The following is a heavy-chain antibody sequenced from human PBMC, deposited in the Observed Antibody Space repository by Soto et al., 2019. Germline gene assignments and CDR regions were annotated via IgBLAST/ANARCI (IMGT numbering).Heavy chain of an antibody. J-gene: IGHJ4*02. V-gene: IGHV3-23*01. Sequence: GGSLRLSCAASGFTFSSYAMSWVRQAPGKGLEWVSAISGSGGSTYYADSVKGRFTISRDNSKNTLYLQMKSLRAEDTAVYYCAKGSTRQVAVAGYYFDYWGQGTLVTVSS. CDR2: ISGSGGST. CDR1: GFTFSSYA. D-gene: IGHD6-19*01. CDR3: AKGSTRQVAVAGYYFDY.